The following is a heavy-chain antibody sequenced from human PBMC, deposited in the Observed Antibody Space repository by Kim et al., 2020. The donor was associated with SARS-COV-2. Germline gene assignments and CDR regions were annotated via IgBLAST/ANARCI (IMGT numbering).Heavy chain of an antibody. D-gene: IGHD3-22*01. J-gene: IGHJ3*02. CDR2: ISYDGSNK. Sequence: GGSLRLSCAASGFTFSSYGMHWVRQAPGKGLEWVAVISYDGSNKYYADSVKGRFTISRDNSKNTLYLQMNSLRAEDTAVYYCAKNTGLMIVVGDAFDIWGQGTMVTVSS. V-gene: IGHV3-30*18. CDR3: AKNTGLMIVVGDAFDI. CDR1: GFTFSSYG.